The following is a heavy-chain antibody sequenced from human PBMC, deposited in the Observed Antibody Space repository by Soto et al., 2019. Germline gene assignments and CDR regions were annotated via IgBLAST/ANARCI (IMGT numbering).Heavy chain of an antibody. CDR3: ARVWIFGVALYYFDY. CDR1: VSSISSGDYY. Sequence: SETLSLTCTVSVSSISSGDYYWSWIRQPPGKGLEWIGYIYYSGSTYYNPSLKSRVTISVDTSKNQFSLKLSSVTAADTAVYYCARVWIFGVALYYFDYWGQGTLVTVSS. V-gene: IGHV4-30-4*01. CDR2: IYYSGST. J-gene: IGHJ4*02. D-gene: IGHD3-3*01.